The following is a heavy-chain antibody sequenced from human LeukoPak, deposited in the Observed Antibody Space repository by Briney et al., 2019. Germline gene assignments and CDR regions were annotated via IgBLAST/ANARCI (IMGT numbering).Heavy chain of an antibody. CDR2: ISGSGGST. V-gene: IGHV3-23*01. CDR3: AKEAGGYSSGWIDLFDY. D-gene: IGHD6-19*01. J-gene: IGHJ4*02. CDR1: GFTFSSHW. Sequence: GSLRLSCAASGFTFSSHWMSWVRQAPGKGLEWVSAISGSGGSTYYADSVKGRFTISRDNSKNTLYLQMNSLRAEDTAVYYCAKEAGGYSSGWIDLFDYWGQGTLVTVSS.